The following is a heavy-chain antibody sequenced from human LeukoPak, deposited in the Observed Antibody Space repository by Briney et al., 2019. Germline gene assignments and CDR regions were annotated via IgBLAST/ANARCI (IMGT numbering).Heavy chain of an antibody. D-gene: IGHD2-15*01. V-gene: IGHV1-69*04. CDR2: IIPILGIA. J-gene: IGHJ4*02. CDR1: GGTFSSYA. CDR3: ARDTHVYYCSGGSCLPLDY. Sequence: SVKVSRKASGGTFSSYAISWVRQAPGQGLEWMGRIIPILGIANYAQKFQGRVTITADKSTSTAYMELSSLRSEDTAVYYCARDTHVYYCSGGSCLPLDYWGQGTLVTVSS.